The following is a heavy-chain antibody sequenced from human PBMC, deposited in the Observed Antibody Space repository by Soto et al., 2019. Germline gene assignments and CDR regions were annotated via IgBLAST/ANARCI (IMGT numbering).Heavy chain of an antibody. J-gene: IGHJ4*02. D-gene: IGHD2-8*01. CDR2: IYHSGST. V-gene: IGHV4-39*01. CDR1: GDSISSSNYY. CDR3: ASRRMDFDY. Sequence: QLQLQESGPGLVKPSETLSLTCTVSGDSISSSNYYWGWIRQPPGKGLEWIASIYHSGSTFYNTSLKRRVTMSLQTSNNQFSLELSSVPAADTAVYFCASRRMDFDYWGRGILVTVSS.